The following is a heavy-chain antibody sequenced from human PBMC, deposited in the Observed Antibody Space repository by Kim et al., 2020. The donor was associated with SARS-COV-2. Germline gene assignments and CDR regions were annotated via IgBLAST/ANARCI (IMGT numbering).Heavy chain of an antibody. CDR3: ASWEPPIDH. Sequence: GGSLRLSCAASGFTFSSNWMSWVRQAPGKGLEWVANINREGSEKYYVDSVKGRFTISRDNAKNSLYLQMNSLRAEDTAVYYCASWEPPIDHWGQGTLVTVSS. J-gene: IGHJ4*02. CDR2: INREGSEK. CDR1: GFTFSSNW. D-gene: IGHD1-26*01. V-gene: IGHV3-7*03.